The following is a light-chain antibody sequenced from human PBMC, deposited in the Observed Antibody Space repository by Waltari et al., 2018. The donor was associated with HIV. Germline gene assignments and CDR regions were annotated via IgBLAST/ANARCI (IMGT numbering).Light chain of an antibody. J-gene: IGKJ4*01. Sequence: EIVMPQSAATLSVSPGESATLSCRASQSVSSNLAWYQQKPGQAPRLLIYGASTRATGIPASFSGSGSGTEFTLTISSLQSEDFAVYYCQQYNNWPLTFGGGTKVEIK. CDR1: QSVSSN. CDR3: QQYNNWPLT. CDR2: GAS. V-gene: IGKV3-15*01.